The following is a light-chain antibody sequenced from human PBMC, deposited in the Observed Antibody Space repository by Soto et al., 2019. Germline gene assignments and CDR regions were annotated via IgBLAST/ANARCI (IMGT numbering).Light chain of an antibody. CDR1: QGSSSY. V-gene: IGKV3-20*01. Sequence: TQSPSSLCASVGDRVTITCRASQGSSSYLAWYQQKPGQAPRLLIYGASSRATGIPDRVSGSGSGTDFTLTISRLEPEDFAVYYCQQYGSSPRTFGQGTKVDIK. J-gene: IGKJ1*01. CDR2: GAS. CDR3: QQYGSSPRT.